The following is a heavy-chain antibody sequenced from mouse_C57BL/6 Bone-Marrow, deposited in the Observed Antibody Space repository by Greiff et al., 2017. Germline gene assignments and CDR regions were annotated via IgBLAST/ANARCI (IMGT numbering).Heavy chain of an antibody. J-gene: IGHJ4*01. V-gene: IGHV1-59*01. Sequence: VQLQQPGAELVRPGTSVKLSCKASGYTFTSYWMHWVKQRPGQGLEWIGVIDPSDSYTNYNQKFKGKATLTVDTSSSTAYMQLSSLTSEDSAVYYWARCVYYGDFYAMDYWGQGTSVTVSS. CDR1: GYTFTSYW. CDR3: ARCVYYGDFYAMDY. CDR2: IDPSDSYT. D-gene: IGHD2-13*01.